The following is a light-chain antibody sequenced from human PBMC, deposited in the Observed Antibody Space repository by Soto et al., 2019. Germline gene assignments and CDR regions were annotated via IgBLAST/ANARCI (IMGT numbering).Light chain of an antibody. Sequence: DRLMTQSPATRSVSPGERATLSCRASQSVGGDLAWYQQKPGQAPRLLIYGASSRAPGIPDRFSGSGSGTEFTLTISSLQSEDSAVYYCQQYENWPQLTFGGGTKVDIK. V-gene: IGKV3-15*01. CDR1: QSVGGD. CDR3: QQYENWPQLT. CDR2: GAS. J-gene: IGKJ4*01.